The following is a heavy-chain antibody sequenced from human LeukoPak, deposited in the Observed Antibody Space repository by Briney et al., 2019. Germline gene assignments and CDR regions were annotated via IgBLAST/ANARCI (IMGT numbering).Heavy chain of an antibody. CDR3: AKDWGSSGWYNYFDP. V-gene: IGHV3-30*18. CDR1: GFPFSSYW. D-gene: IGHD6-19*01. Sequence: GGSLRLSCVASGFPFSSYWMTWVRQAPGKGLEWVAMISYNGNSKYYGDSVKGRFTISRDNSKDTLYLEMDSLRTEDTAVYYCAKDWGSSGWYNYFDPWGQGTLVTVSS. CDR2: ISYNGNSK. J-gene: IGHJ5*02.